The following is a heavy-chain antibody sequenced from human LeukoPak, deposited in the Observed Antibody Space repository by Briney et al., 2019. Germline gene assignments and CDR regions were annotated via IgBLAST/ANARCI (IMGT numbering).Heavy chain of an antibody. CDR1: GGTFSSYA. Sequence: SVTVSCKASGGTFSSYAISWVRQAPGQGLEWMGGIIPIFGTANYAQKFQGRVTITADKSTSTAYMELSSLRSEDTAVYYCARDASYCSGGSCYPPNWFDPWGQGTLVTVSS. J-gene: IGHJ5*02. CDR2: IIPIFGTA. CDR3: ARDASYCSGGSCYPPNWFDP. D-gene: IGHD2-15*01. V-gene: IGHV1-69*06.